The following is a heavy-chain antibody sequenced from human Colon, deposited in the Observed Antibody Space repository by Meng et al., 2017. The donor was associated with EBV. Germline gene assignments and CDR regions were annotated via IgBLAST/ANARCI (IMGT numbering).Heavy chain of an antibody. Sequence: VKLLGTGRGLDEPVGSLNTSGDAAGFTFSKYAMSWFRQAPGKGLEWVSGISGTVGSTSYAGSVKGRFTISRDNSKNTLCLQMDSLRGEDTAVYYCAKTLYGGIDYWGQGTLVTVSS. V-gene: IGHV3-23*01. D-gene: IGHD1-26*01. CDR2: ISGTVGST. CDR1: GFTFSKYA. J-gene: IGHJ4*02. CDR3: AKTLYGGIDY.